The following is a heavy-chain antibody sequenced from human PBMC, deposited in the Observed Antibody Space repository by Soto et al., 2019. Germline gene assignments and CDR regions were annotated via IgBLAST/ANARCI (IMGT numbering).Heavy chain of an antibody. J-gene: IGHJ6*02. CDR3: ARDGGYYWNPYYYYGMDV. Sequence: PGGSLRLSCAASGFTFSSYAMTWVRQAPGKGLEWVANIKQDGSEKYYVDSVKGRFTISRDNAKNTLYLQMNSLRAEDTAVYYCARDGGYYWNPYYYYGMDVWGQGTTVTVSS. V-gene: IGHV3-7*03. CDR1: GFTFSSYA. D-gene: IGHD1-20*01. CDR2: IKQDGSEK.